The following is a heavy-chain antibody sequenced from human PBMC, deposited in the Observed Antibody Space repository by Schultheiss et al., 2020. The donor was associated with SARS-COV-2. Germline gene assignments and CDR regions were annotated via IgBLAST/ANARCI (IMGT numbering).Heavy chain of an antibody. CDR1: GYSISSGYY. CDR2: IYHSGGT. CDR3: ARVSGGDCSFDY. V-gene: IGHV4-38-2*01. D-gene: IGHD2-21*01. Sequence: SETLSLTCAVSGYSISSGYYWGWIRQPPGKGLEWIGSIYHSGGTYYNPSLKSRVTISVDTSKNQFSLKLSSVTAADTAVYYCARVSGGDCSFDYWGQGTLVTVSS. J-gene: IGHJ4*02.